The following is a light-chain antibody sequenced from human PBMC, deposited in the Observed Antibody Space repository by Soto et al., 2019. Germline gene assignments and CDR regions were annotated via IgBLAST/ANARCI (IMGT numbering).Light chain of an antibody. CDR2: RNN. CDR3: AAWDDSLSGVV. Sequence: QSVLTQPPSASGTPGQRVTISCSGSSSNIGSNYVYWYQQLPGTAPKLLIYRNNQWPSGVPDRFSGSKSGTSASLAISGLRSEDEADYYCAAWDDSLSGVVFGGGTKL. J-gene: IGLJ2*01. CDR1: SSNIGSNY. V-gene: IGLV1-47*01.